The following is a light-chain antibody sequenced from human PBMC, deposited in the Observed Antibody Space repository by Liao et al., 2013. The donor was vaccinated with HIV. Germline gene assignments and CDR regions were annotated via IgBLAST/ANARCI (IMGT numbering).Light chain of an antibody. Sequence: SYVLTQPPSVSVAPGKTATITCGGNNIGSNSVHWYQQRPGQAPVLVIYYDNDRPSGIPERFSGSNSGNTATLTISRVEAGDEADYYCQVWDSSNYHYVFGTGTKVAVL. CDR1: NIGSNS. CDR3: QVWDSSNYHYV. CDR2: YDN. J-gene: IGLJ1*01. V-gene: IGLV3-21*01.